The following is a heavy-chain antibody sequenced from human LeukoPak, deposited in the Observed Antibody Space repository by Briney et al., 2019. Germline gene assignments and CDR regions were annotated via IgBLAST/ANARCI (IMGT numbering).Heavy chain of an antibody. Sequence: GGSLRLSCAASGFTFSSYGMHWVRQAPGKGLEWVAVISYDGSNKYYADSVKGRFTISRDNSKNTLYLQMNSLRAEDTAVYYCARQTHSYDFWSGYLFDYWGQGTLVTVSS. D-gene: IGHD3-3*01. V-gene: IGHV3-30*19. CDR3: ARQTHSYDFWSGYLFDY. CDR1: GFTFSSYG. J-gene: IGHJ4*02. CDR2: ISYDGSNK.